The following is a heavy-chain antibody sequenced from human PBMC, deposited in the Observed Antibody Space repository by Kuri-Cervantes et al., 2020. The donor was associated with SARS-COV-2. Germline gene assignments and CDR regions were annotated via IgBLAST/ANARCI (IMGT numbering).Heavy chain of an antibody. CDR1: GGSISSSSYY. CDR2: IYYSGST. V-gene: IGHV4-39*02. CDR3: ARDTPLALGSLGGMDV. Sequence: SETLSLTCTVSGGSISSSSYYWGWIRQPPGKGLEWIGSIYYSGSTYYNPSLKSRVTISVDTSKNQFSLKLSSVTAADTAVYYCARDTPLALGSLGGMDVWGQGTTVTVSS. J-gene: IGHJ6*02. D-gene: IGHD7-27*01.